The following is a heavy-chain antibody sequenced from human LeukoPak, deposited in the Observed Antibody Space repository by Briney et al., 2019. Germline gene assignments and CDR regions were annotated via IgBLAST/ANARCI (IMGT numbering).Heavy chain of an antibody. CDR3: ARNTLDTAMGAAVDY. Sequence: ASVKVSCKASGYTFTSYYMHWVRQAPGQGLEWMGIINPSGGSTSYAQKFQGRVTMTRDTSTSTVYMELSSLRSEDTAVYYCARNTLDTAMGAAVDYWGQGTLVTAFS. CDR2: INPSGGST. D-gene: IGHD5-18*01. J-gene: IGHJ4*02. CDR1: GYTFTSYY. V-gene: IGHV1-46*03.